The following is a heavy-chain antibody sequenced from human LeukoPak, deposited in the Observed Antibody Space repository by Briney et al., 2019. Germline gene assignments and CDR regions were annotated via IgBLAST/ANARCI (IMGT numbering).Heavy chain of an antibody. CDR2: IWYDGSNK. V-gene: IGHV3-33*01. CDR3: ARDGTYNGSYFYDY. D-gene: IGHD1-26*01. J-gene: IGHJ4*02. Sequence: PGRSLRLSCAASGFTFSSYGMHWVRQAPGKGLEWVAVIWYDGSNKYYADSVKGRFTISRDTSKNTLYLQMNSLRTEDTAVYYCARDGTYNGSYFYDYWGQGTLVTVSS. CDR1: GFTFSSYG.